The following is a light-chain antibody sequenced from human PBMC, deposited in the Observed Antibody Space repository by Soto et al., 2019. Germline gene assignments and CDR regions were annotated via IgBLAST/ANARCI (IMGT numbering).Light chain of an antibody. Sequence: DIQMTQSPSSLSPSVGDRVTISSQASQDIGTYLNSYHLKPGEAPKILIYNASNFETGVPSRFSGSGSGPDFTLTISSVKPEDIAKYYCQQYDNLALTFGGGTTVDIK. CDR1: QDIGTY. J-gene: IGKJ4*01. V-gene: IGKV1-33*01. CDR3: QQYDNLALT. CDR2: NAS.